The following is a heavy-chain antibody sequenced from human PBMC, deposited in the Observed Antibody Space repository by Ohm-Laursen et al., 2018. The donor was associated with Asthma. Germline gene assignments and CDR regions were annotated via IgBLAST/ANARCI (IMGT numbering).Heavy chain of an antibody. CDR2: IYSTGST. V-gene: IGHV4-59*01. CDR1: GASFSTYY. Sequence: TLSLTCTLSGASFSTYYWGWIRQPPGKGLEWIGYIYSTGSTNYNPSLESRVTISIDTSTNQFSLKLSSVTAADTAVYYCARVPQDYGDYVGFGYYYYYGMDVWGQGTTVTVSS. D-gene: IGHD4-17*01. J-gene: IGHJ6*02. CDR3: ARVPQDYGDYVGFGYYYYYGMDV.